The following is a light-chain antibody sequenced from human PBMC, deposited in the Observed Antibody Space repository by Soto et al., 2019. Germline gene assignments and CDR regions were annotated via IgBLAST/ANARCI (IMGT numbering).Light chain of an antibody. Sequence: DIQMTQSPSTLSASVGDTVTITCRASQSVGTCLAWFQQTPGKAPKLLIYEASSLESGVPSRFSGSGSGTEFSLTISSLQPDDLATYYCQQANSNSYTFGQGTKVEIK. J-gene: IGKJ1*01. CDR1: QSVGTC. CDR3: QQANSNSYT. CDR2: EAS. V-gene: IGKV1-5*03.